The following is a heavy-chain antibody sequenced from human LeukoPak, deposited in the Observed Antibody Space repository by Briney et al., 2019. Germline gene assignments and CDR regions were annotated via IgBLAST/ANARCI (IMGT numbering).Heavy chain of an antibody. CDR2: IYYSEST. CDR1: GDSISTSSYY. Sequence: SETLSLTCSVSGDSISTSSYYWGWIRQPPGKGLEWIGTIYYSESTYYNPSLTSRVIISVDTSKNQFSLKLSSVTAADTAVYYCARHKDYYYSYMDVWGKGTTVTISS. V-gene: IGHV4-39*01. CDR3: ARHKDYYYSYMDV. J-gene: IGHJ6*03.